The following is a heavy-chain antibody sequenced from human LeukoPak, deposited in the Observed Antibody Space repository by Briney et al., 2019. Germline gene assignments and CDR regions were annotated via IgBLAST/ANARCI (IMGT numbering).Heavy chain of an antibody. V-gene: IGHV4-39*07. D-gene: IGHD3-3*02. CDR2: TYHTGST. J-gene: IGHJ5*01. Sequence: SETLSLTCTVSGGSISSYYWAWVRQPPGKGLQWIGSTYHTGSTFYNPSLMSRVSISIDSSKNQFSLKLSSVTVADTALYYCARDISISWFYSWGQGTLVSVSS. CDR1: GGSISSYY. CDR3: ARDISISWFYS.